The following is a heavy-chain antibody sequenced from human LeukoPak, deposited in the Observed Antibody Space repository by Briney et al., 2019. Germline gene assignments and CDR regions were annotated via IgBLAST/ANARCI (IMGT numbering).Heavy chain of an antibody. V-gene: IGHV3-48*03. J-gene: IGHJ5*02. D-gene: IGHD6-13*01. CDR1: RFTYSSSE. CDR2: ISSTSNTI. Sequence: GGSLRHSRAASRFTYSSSEMNWVRQAPGKGLEWVSYISSTSNTIYYADSVKSRFTISRDNAKNSLSLQMNSLGAEDTAVYYCARGGAAADWFDPWGQGTLVTVSS. CDR3: ARGGAAADWFDP.